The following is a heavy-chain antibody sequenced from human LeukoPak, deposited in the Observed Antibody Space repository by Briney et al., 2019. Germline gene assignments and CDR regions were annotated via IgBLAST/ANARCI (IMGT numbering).Heavy chain of an antibody. CDR3: ARALRYTIFGVVIPFDY. D-gene: IGHD3-3*01. CDR2: INPSGGST. Sequence: ASVKVSCKASGYTFTSYYMHWVRQAPGQGLEWMGIINPSGGSTSYAQKFQGRVTMTRDTSTSTVYMELSSLRSEDTAVYYCARALRYTIFGVVIPFDYWGQGTLVTVSS. CDR1: GYTFTSYY. V-gene: IGHV1-46*01. J-gene: IGHJ4*02.